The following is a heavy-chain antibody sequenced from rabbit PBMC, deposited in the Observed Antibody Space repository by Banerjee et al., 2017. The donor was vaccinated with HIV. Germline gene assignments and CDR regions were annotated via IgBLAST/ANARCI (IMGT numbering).Heavy chain of an antibody. CDR2: IYTTDGST. D-gene: IGHD2-1*01. CDR3: ARVITIPYYFDL. Sequence: QEQLVESGGGLVTPGESLKLTCKVSGFDFSSNAECWVRQAPGNGPEWIACIYTTDGSTYYANWVNGRFTISRSTSLNTVTLQMTSLTAADTATYFCARVITIPYYFDLWGPGTLVTVS. J-gene: IGHJ4*01. V-gene: IGHV1S47*01. CDR1: GFDFSSNA.